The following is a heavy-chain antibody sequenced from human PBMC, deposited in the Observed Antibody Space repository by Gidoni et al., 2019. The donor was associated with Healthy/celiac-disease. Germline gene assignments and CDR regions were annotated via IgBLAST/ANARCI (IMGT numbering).Heavy chain of an antibody. Sequence: QVQLVESGGGVVQPGRSLRLSCAASGFTFSRYGMHWVRQAPGKGLEWVAVIWYDGSNKYYADSVKGRFTISRDNSKNTLYLQMNSLRAEDTAVYYCARDDGSGSYYNGAFDIWGQGTMVTVSS. CDR1: GFTFSRYG. CDR3: ARDDGSGSYYNGAFDI. D-gene: IGHD3-10*01. J-gene: IGHJ3*02. V-gene: IGHV3-33*01. CDR2: IWYDGSNK.